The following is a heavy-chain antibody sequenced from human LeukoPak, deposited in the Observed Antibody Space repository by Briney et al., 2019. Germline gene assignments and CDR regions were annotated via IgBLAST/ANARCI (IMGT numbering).Heavy chain of an antibody. CDR3: ARDGYYDTLTGYQHDAFDV. CDR2: MYSSGST. V-gene: IGHV4-4*07. J-gene: IGHJ3*01. CDR1: VASITSYT. Sequence: PSETLSLTCTVSVASITSYTWTWIRQPAGKRLEWMGRMYSSGSTKYNPSLKSRVTMSLDTSKKQLSLKLSSVTAADTALYYCARDGYYDTLTGYQHDAFDVWGPGTMVTVSS. D-gene: IGHD3-9*01.